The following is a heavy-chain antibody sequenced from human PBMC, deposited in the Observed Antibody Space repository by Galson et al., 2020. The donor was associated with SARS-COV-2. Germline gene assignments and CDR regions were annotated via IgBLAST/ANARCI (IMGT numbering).Heavy chain of an antibody. J-gene: IGHJ4*02. Sequence: TGGSLRLSCAASGFTFKSYGMHWVRQAPGKGLEWVAFISYDVYNKYYGDSVKGRFTISRDNSKNTLYLQMNSLRADDTAVYYCAREREDYYYGSGSSLDYWGQGTLVTVSS. V-gene: IGHV3-30-3*01. CDR1: GFTFKSYG. D-gene: IGHD3-10*01. CDR2: ISYDVYNK. CDR3: AREREDYYYGSGSSLDY.